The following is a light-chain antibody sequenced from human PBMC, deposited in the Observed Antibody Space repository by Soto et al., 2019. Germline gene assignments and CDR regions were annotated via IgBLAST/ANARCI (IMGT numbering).Light chain of an antibody. J-gene: IGKJ2*01. CDR1: QDIRTD. CDR2: AAS. V-gene: IGKV1-6*01. Sequence: AIQMTQSPSSLSASVGDRVTITCRASQDIRTDVAWYQQKPGKAPKLPIFAASSLQSGVSSRFSGSGSGTDFTLTISSLQPEDFATYYCLQDYIYPYTFGQGTKLEIK. CDR3: LQDYIYPYT.